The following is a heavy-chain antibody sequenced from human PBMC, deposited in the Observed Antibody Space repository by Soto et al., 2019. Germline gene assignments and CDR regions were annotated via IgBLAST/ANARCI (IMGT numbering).Heavy chain of an antibody. D-gene: IGHD3-16*01. CDR1: GFTFSSYG. J-gene: IGHJ5*02. V-gene: IGHV3-30*18. CDR3: AKAGDAGWFDP. Sequence: LRLSCAASGFTFSSYGMHWVRQAPGKGLEWVAVISYDGSNKYYADSVKGRFTISRDNSKNTLYLQMNSLRAEDTAVYYCAKAGDAGWFDPWGQGTLVTVS. CDR2: ISYDGSNK.